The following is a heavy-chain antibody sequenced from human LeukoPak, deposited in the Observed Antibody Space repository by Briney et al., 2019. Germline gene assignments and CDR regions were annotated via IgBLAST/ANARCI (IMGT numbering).Heavy chain of an antibody. CDR3: ATYINWVAGDV. V-gene: IGHV3-7*01. J-gene: IGHJ6*02. Sequence: GGSLRLSCAASGFTFSESWMSWVRQVPGQGLEWVAHINHEGGGIQYVDSAKGRFTISRDNAKGSVYLQMNSLRAEDTAIYHCATYINWVAGDVWGQGTTVTVS. CDR2: INHEGGGI. D-gene: IGHD1-1*01. CDR1: GFTFSESW.